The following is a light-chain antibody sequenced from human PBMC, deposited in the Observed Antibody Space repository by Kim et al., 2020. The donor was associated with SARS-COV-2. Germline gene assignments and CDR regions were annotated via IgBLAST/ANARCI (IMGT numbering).Light chain of an antibody. Sequence: QLVLTQSPSASASLGASVKLTCTLSSGHSSYAIAWHQQQPEKGPRYLMKLNSDGSHSKGDGIPDRFSGSSSGAERYLTISSLQSEDETASYCQTWGTGIQGVFGGGTQLNVL. V-gene: IGLV4-69*01. CDR3: QTWGTGIQGV. CDR2: LNSDGSH. J-gene: IGLJ3*02. CDR1: SGHSSYA.